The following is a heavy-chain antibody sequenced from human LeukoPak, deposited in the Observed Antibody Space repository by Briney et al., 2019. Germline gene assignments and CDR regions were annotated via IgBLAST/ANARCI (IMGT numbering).Heavy chain of an antibody. D-gene: IGHD2-15*01. CDR2: VDPEDGET. CDR3: ATGRYCSGGSCYLDY. J-gene: IGHJ4*02. Sequence: ASVKTSXKVSGYTFTDYYMHWVQQAPGKGLEWMGLVDPEDGETIYAEKFQGRVTITADTSTDTAYMELSSLRSEDTAVYYCATGRYCSGGSCYLDYWGQGTLVTVSS. CDR1: GYTFTDYY. V-gene: IGHV1-69-2*01.